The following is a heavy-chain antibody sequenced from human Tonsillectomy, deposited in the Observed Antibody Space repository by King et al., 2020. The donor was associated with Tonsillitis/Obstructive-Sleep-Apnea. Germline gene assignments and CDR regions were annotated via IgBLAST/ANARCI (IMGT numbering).Heavy chain of an antibody. Sequence: VQLVESGGGVVQPGRSLRLSCAASGFSFSTYGMHWVRQAPGKGLEWVAVISYDGRNKYYADSLKGRFTTSRDTSKNTLYLQMNSLRAEDTAVYYCAKEATYYYGSGSYYNYYMDVWGKGTTVTVSS. D-gene: IGHD3-10*01. CDR2: ISYDGRNK. CDR3: AKEATYYYGSGSYYNYYMDV. J-gene: IGHJ6*03. V-gene: IGHV3-30*18. CDR1: GFSFSTYG.